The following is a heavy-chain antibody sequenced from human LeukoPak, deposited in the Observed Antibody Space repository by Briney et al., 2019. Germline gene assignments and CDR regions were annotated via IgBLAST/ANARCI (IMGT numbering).Heavy chain of an antibody. V-gene: IGHV3-23*01. Sequence: GGSLRLSCAASGFIFSRYGMSWVRQAPGKGLEWVSAISGSGGSTYYAGSVKGRFTISRDNSKNTLYLQMNSLRAEDTAVYYCAKGGYSSGWYEDYWGQGTLVTVSS. J-gene: IGHJ4*02. CDR2: ISGSGGST. CDR3: AKGGYSSGWYEDY. CDR1: GFIFSRYG. D-gene: IGHD6-19*01.